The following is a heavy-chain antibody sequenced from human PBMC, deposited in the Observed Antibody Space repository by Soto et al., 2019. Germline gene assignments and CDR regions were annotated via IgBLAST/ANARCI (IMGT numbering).Heavy chain of an antibody. CDR2: ISSSSSYI. CDR3: ARDGIASGGSSHSYYYYGMDV. J-gene: IGHJ6*02. V-gene: IGHV3-21*01. Sequence: PGGSLRLSCAASGFTFSSYSMNWVRQAPGKGLEWVSSISSSSSYIYYADSVKGRFTISRDNAKNSLYLQMNSLRAEDTAVYYCARDGIASGGSSHSYYYYGMDVWGQGTTVTVSS. D-gene: IGHD6-6*01. CDR1: GFTFSSYS.